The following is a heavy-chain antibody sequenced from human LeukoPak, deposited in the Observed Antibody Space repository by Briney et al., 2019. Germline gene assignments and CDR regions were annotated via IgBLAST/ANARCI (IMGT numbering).Heavy chain of an antibody. J-gene: IGHJ6*02. CDR1: VFSFSDYS. V-gene: IGHV3-33*01. CDR2: IWSDGSHK. Sequence: GRPLRLSCTASVFSFSDYSMHWVRQAPCKGLEWVAVIWSDGSHKYYADSVKGRFTISRDNSKRTLSLQMSSLRAEDTAVYYCARDKGDYEFVWGNYRSYHDYGTDVWGQGTTVTVSS. CDR3: ARDKGDYEFVWGNYRSYHDYGTDV. D-gene: IGHD3-16*02.